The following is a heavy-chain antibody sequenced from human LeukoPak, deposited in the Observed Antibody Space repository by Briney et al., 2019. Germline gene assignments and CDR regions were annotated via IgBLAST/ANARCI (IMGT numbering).Heavy chain of an antibody. Sequence: PGGSLRLPCAASGFTFSSYWMHWVRQAPGKGLVWVSRINSDGSSTSYADSVKGRFTISRDNAKNTLYLQMNSLRAEDTAVYYCARPTVEAAALKYWGQGTLVTVSS. CDR2: INSDGSST. V-gene: IGHV3-74*01. D-gene: IGHD6-13*01. J-gene: IGHJ4*02. CDR3: ARPTVEAAALKY. CDR1: GFTFSSYW.